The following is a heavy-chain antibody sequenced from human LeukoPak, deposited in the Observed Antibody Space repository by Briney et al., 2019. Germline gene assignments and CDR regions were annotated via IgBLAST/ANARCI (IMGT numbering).Heavy chain of an antibody. CDR2: IIPIFGTA. V-gene: IGHV1-69*06. Sequence: SVKVSCKASGGTFSSYAISWVRQAPGQGLEWMRGIIPIFGTANYAQKFQGRVTITADKSTSTAYMELSSLRSEDTAVYYCARGFSSGWYDPGYAFDIWGQGTMVTVSS. CDR1: GGTFSSYA. J-gene: IGHJ3*02. CDR3: ARGFSSGWYDPGYAFDI. D-gene: IGHD6-19*01.